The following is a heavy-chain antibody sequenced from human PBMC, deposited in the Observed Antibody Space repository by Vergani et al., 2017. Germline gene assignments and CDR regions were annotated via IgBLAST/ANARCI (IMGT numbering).Heavy chain of an antibody. V-gene: IGHV3-21*01. Sequence: EVQLVESGGGLVKPGGSLRLSCAASGFTFSSYSMNWVRQAPGKGLEWVSSISSSSSYIYYADSVKGRFTISRDNAKNSLYLQMNSLRAEDTAVYYCALHPDYGGVCFDPWGQGTLVTVSS. CDR3: ALHPDYGGVCFDP. D-gene: IGHD4-23*01. CDR2: ISSSSSYI. J-gene: IGHJ5*02. CDR1: GFTFSSYS.